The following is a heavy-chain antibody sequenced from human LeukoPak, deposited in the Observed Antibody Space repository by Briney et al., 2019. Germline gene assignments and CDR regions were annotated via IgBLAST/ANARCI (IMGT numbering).Heavy chain of an antibody. CDR2: ISAYNGDT. J-gene: IGHJ6*03. CDR1: GYSFSSYG. D-gene: IGHD4-17*01. Sequence: ASVKVSCKASGYSFSSYGISWVRQAPGQGLELMGWISAYNGDTHYAQKFQGRVTMTTDTSTSTDYMELRSLRSDDTAMYYCARRGGKNYGDYLLYYYYMDVWGKGTTVTVSS. CDR3: ARRGGKNYGDYLLYYYYMDV. V-gene: IGHV1-18*01.